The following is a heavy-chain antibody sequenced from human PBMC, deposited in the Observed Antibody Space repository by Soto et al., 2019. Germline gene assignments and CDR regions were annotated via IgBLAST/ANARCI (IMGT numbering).Heavy chain of an antibody. V-gene: IGHV3-33*01. Sequence: GWSLTLSCAASGFTFSSYGMHWVRQAPGKGLEWVAVIWYDGSNKYYADSVKGRFTISRDNSKNTLYLQMNSLRAEDTAVYYCARSLSMPDAFDIWGQGTMVTVSS. CDR2: IWYDGSNK. CDR1: GFTFSSYG. J-gene: IGHJ3*02. D-gene: IGHD2-2*01. CDR3: ARSLSMPDAFDI.